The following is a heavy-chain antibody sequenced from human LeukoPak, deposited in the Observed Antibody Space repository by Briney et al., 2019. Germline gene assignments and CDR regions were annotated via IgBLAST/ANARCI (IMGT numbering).Heavy chain of an antibody. Sequence: GGSLILSCAASGFTFSSYSMNWVRQAPGKGLEWVAIISYDGSSKYYADSVKGRFTISRDNSKNTLYLQMNSLRAEDTAVYYCARGVVGVSSWSDYWGQGALVTVSS. CDR1: GFTFSSYS. D-gene: IGHD6-13*01. CDR3: ARGVVGVSSWSDY. CDR2: ISYDGSSK. J-gene: IGHJ4*02. V-gene: IGHV3-30*03.